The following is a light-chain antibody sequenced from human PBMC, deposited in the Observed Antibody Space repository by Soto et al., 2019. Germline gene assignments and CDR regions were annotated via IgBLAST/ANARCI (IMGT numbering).Light chain of an antibody. CDR3: SSFAGSKNLV. J-gene: IGLJ2*01. CDR2: EVS. V-gene: IGLV2-8*01. CDR1: SSDVGGHNY. Sequence: QSALTQPPSASGSPGQSVTISCTGTSSDVGGHNYVSWYQQHPGKAPKLIIYEVSKRPSGVPDRFSGSKSGNTASLTVSGLQVEDEADYYCSSFAGSKNLVFGGGTKLTVL.